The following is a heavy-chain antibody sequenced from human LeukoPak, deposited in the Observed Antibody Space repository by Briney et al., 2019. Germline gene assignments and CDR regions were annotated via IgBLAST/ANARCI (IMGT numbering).Heavy chain of an antibody. V-gene: IGHV4-38-2*02. J-gene: IGHJ4*02. Sequence: SETLSLTCSVSGYSISSGYYWAWIRQPPGKGLEWIATIYHSPSTYCNPSLKSRVTISVDTSRNRFSLKVNSVTAADTAVYYCARVSASWGFDFWGQGALVTVSS. CDR3: ARVSASWGFDF. CDR2: IYHSPST. D-gene: IGHD7-27*01. CDR1: GYSISSGYY.